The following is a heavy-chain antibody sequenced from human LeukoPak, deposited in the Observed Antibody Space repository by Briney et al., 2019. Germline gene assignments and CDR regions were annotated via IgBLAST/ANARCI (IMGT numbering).Heavy chain of an antibody. CDR2: IYNSGNT. CDR1: GASISGASYY. Sequence: PSETLSLTCTVSGASISGASYYWTWIRQHPGKGLEYIGYIYNSGNTFYNPSLKSRVAMSVDTSKNQFSLNLSSVTAADTAVYYCARVWGDSSGYYYSDYWGQGTLVTVSS. D-gene: IGHD3-22*01. V-gene: IGHV4-31*03. J-gene: IGHJ4*02. CDR3: ARVWGDSSGYYYSDY.